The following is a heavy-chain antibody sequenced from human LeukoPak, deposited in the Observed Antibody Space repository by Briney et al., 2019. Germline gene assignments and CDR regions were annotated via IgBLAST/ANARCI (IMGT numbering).Heavy chain of an antibody. J-gene: IGHJ3*02. Sequence: ASVKVSCKVSGYTLTELSMHWVRQAPGKGLEWMGGFDPEDGETIYAQKFQGRVTMTEDTSTDTAYMELSSLRSEDTAVYYCARAQLTGDAFDIWGQGTMVTVSS. V-gene: IGHV1-24*01. D-gene: IGHD7-27*01. CDR2: FDPEDGET. CDR3: ARAQLTGDAFDI. CDR1: GYTLTELS.